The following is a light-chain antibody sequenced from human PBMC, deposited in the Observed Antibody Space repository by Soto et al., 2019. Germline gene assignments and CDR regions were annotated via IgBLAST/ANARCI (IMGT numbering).Light chain of an antibody. Sequence: QSALTQPASVSGSPGQSITISCTGTSSDVGSYNLVSWYQQHPGKAPKLMIYEGSKRPSGVSNRFSGSKSGNTASLTISGLQAEDEADYYCSSYTSSSTRFGTGTKLTVL. CDR1: SSDVGSYNL. CDR2: EGS. CDR3: SSYTSSSTR. V-gene: IGLV2-14*02. J-gene: IGLJ1*01.